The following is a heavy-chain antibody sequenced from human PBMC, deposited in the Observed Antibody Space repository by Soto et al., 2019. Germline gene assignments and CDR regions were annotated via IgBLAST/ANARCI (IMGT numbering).Heavy chain of an antibody. V-gene: IGHV3-53*01. Sequence: GGSLRLSCAASGFTVYNNYMTWVRQAPGKGLEFVSLIYSGGSPYYADSVKGRFTISRDISKNTLYLQMNSLRAEDTAVYYCARLSRNSGYDSPDYWGQGALVTVSS. J-gene: IGHJ4*02. CDR2: IYSGGSP. D-gene: IGHD5-12*01. CDR1: GFTVYNNY. CDR3: ARLSRNSGYDSPDY.